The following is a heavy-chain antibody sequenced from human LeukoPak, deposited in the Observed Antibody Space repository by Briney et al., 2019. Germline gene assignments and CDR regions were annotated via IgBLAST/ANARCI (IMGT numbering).Heavy chain of an antibody. CDR1: GYTFTSYG. Sequence: GASVKVSCKASGYTFTSYGISWVRQAPGQGLEWMGWISGYNGNTNYAQKLQGGVTMTTDTSTSTAYMELRSLRSDDTAVYYCAKRANSGGYYVAFDIWGQGTMVTVSS. V-gene: IGHV1-18*01. J-gene: IGHJ3*02. D-gene: IGHD1-26*01. CDR2: ISGYNGNT. CDR3: AKRANSGGYYVAFDI.